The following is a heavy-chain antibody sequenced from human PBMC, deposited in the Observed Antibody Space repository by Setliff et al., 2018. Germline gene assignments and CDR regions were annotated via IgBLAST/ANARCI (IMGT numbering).Heavy chain of an antibody. CDR2: VSPYSGET. Sequence: ASVKVSCKTSGFSFSTFGFSWVRQTPGQGLEWMGWVSPYSGETNYAQKFQDRLSVTADTSSKTTYMELRSLTSDDTAVYFCTRSRAPRVVLAADFDLWGQGTLVTVSS. CDR3: TRSRAPRVVLAADFDL. J-gene: IGHJ4*02. V-gene: IGHV1-18*01. CDR1: GFSFSTFG. D-gene: IGHD2-15*01.